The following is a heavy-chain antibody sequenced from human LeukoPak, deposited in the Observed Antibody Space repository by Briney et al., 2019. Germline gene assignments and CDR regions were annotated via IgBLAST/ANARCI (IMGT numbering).Heavy chain of an antibody. J-gene: IGHJ4*02. Sequence: PGGSLRLSCAASGFTFSSYAMSWVRQAPGKGLEWVSAISGSGGSTYYADSVKGRFTISRDNSKNTLYLQMNSLRAEDTAVYYCANWQWPPPDNLEDYWGQGTLVTVSS. CDR1: GFTFSSYA. CDR2: ISGSGGST. D-gene: IGHD6-19*01. CDR3: ANWQWPPPDNLEDY. V-gene: IGHV3-23*01.